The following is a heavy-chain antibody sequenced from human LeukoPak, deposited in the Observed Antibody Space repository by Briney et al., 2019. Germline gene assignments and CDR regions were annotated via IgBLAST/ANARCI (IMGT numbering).Heavy chain of an antibody. Sequence: LTGGSLRLSCAASGFTFSSYTMNWVRQAPGKGLEWASYISGLSRTIRYADSVKGRFTISRDNAKNSLSLQMNSLRDEDTAVYYCARDLNWGFDYWGQGTLVTVSS. V-gene: IGHV3-48*02. D-gene: IGHD7-27*01. CDR1: GFTFSSYT. CDR3: ARDLNWGFDY. CDR2: ISGLSRTI. J-gene: IGHJ4*02.